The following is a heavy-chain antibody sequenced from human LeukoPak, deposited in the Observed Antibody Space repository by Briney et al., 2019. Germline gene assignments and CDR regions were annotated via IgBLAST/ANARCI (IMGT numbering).Heavy chain of an antibody. CDR3: ARDLPFYDFWSGYHYYYYMDV. D-gene: IGHD3-3*01. Sequence: GGSLRLSCAASGFTFSSYGMHWVRQAPGKGLEWVAFIRYDGSNKYYADSVKGRFTISRDNSRNTLYLQMNSLRAEDTAVYYCARDLPFYDFWSGYHYYYYMDVWGKGTTVTVSS. CDR1: GFTFSSYG. J-gene: IGHJ6*03. CDR2: IRYDGSNK. V-gene: IGHV3-30*02.